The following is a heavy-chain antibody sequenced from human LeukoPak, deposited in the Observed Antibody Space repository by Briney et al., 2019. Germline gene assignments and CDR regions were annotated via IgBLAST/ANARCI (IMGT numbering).Heavy chain of an antibody. CDR3: AKGYYYDSSGYYSAFDI. J-gene: IGHJ3*02. CDR2: ISGSGGLT. D-gene: IGHD3-22*01. CDR1: GFTFSSYG. Sequence: GGSLRLSCAASGFTFSSYGMSWVRHAPGKGLEWVSAISGSGGLTYYADSVKGRFTISRDNSKNTLYLQMNSLRAEDTAVYYCAKGYYYDSSGYYSAFDIWGQGTMVTVSS. V-gene: IGHV3-23*01.